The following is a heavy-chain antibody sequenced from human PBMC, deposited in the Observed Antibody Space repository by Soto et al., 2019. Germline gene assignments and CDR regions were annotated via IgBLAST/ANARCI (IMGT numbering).Heavy chain of an antibody. V-gene: IGHV3-30*03. CDR2: ISYDGSNK. D-gene: IGHD2-2*01. CDR3: ATSRPAATSYYYYGMDV. J-gene: IGHJ6*02. CDR1: GFTFSSYG. Sequence: GGSLRLSCAASGFTFSSYGMHWVRQAPGKGLEWVAVISYDGSNKYYADSVKGRFTISRDNSKNTLYLQMNSLRAEDTAVYYCATSRPAATSYYYYGMDVWGQGTTVTVSS.